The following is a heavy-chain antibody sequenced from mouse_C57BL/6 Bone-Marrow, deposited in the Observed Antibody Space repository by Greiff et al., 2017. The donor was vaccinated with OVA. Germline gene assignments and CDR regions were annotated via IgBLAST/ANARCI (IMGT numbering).Heavy chain of an antibody. CDR1: GFTFSDYY. J-gene: IGHJ2*01. V-gene: IGHV5-12*01. CDR3: ARHLYFDY. CDR2: ISNGGGST. Sequence: EVQGVESGGGLVQPGGSLKLSCAASGFTFSDYYMYWVRQTPEKRLEWVAYISNGGGSTYYPDTVKGRFTISRDNAKNTLYLQMSRLKSEDTAMYYCARHLYFDYWGQGTTLTVSS.